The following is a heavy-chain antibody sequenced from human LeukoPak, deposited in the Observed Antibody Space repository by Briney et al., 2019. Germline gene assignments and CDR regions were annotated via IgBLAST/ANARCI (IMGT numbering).Heavy chain of an antibody. J-gene: IGHJ4*02. V-gene: IGHV1-69*06. CDR1: GGTLSSYA. CDR3: AGGSVVRGVIITSGFDY. Sequence: SVKVSCKASGGTLSSYAISCVRQAPGQGLEWMGRIIPIFGTANYAQKFQGRVTITADKSTSTAYMELSSLRSEDTAVYYCAGGSVVRGVIITSGFDYWGQGTLVTVSS. D-gene: IGHD3-10*01. CDR2: IIPIFGTA.